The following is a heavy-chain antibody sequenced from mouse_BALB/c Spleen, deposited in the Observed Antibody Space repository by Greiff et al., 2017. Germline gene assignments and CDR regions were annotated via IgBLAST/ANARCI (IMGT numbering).Heavy chain of an antibody. CDR2: ISIGGSYT. J-gene: IGHJ4*01. V-gene: IGHV5-9-4*01. D-gene: IGHD2-1*01. Sequence: EVKLVESGGGLVKPGGSRKPPCAAPEFTFSSFAMSWVRQSPEKRLEWVAEISIGGSYTYYPDTVTGRFTISRDNAKNTLYLEMSSLRSEDTAMYYCARGYGNSLYAMDYWGQGTSVTVSS. CDR1: EFTFSSFA. CDR3: ARGYGNSLYAMDY.